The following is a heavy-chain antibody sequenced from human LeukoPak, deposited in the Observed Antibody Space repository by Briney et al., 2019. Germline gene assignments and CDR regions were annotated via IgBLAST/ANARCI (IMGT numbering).Heavy chain of an antibody. D-gene: IGHD3-10*01. CDR3: ASALWFGELELDP. Sequence: SETLSLTCTVSGASISSNNYYWGWVRQPPGKGLEWIGNIYSSGNTYYNASLKSRVTIYIDTSKNQFSLNLSSVTAADTAVYYCASALWFGELELDPWGQGTLVTVSS. CDR1: GASISSNNYY. CDR2: IYSSGNT. J-gene: IGHJ5*02. V-gene: IGHV4-39*01.